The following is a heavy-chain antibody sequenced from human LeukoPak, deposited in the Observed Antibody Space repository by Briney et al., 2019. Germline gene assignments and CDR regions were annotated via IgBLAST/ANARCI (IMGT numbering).Heavy chain of an antibody. CDR1: GFTFSSYA. D-gene: IGHD4-17*01. V-gene: IGHV3-23*01. CDR3: AKEYIYGDLYFDY. Sequence: PGGSLRLSCAASGFTFSSYAMRWVRQAPGKGLEWGSAISGSGGSTYYADSVKGRFTISRDNSKNTLYLQMNSLRAEDTAVYYCAKEYIYGDLYFDYWGQGTLVTVSS. CDR2: ISGSGGST. J-gene: IGHJ4*02.